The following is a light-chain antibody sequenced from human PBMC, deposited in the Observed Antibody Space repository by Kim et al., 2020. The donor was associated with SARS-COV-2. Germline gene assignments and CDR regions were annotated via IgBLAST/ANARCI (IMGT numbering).Light chain of an antibody. Sequence: SASVGDRVTITCRASQDIKNYLNWYQHTPGKAPKLLIFASTLHSGVPARFSGSGSGTDFTLTITSLQAEDFATYYCQQSFISLVTFGGGTKVDIK. V-gene: IGKV1-39*01. CDR1: QDIKNY. CDR2: AS. J-gene: IGKJ4*01. CDR3: QQSFISLVT.